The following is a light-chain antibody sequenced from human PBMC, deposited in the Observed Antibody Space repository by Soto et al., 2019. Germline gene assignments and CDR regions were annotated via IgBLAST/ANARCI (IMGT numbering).Light chain of an antibody. V-gene: IGLV2-18*02. J-gene: IGLJ3*02. CDR2: EVT. CDR3: TSYTSSRTWV. CDR1: SSDVGSYNR. Sequence: QSALTQPPSVSGSPGQSVTISCTGTSSDVGSYNRVSWYQQPPGTAPKLMIYEVTNRPSGVPNRFSASKSGNTASLTISGLQAEDEADYYCTSYTSSRTWVFGGGNKLTVL.